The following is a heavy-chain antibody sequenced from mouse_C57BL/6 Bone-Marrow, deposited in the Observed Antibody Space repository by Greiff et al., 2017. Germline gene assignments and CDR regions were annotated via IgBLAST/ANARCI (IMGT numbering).Heavy chain of an antibody. Sequence: DVQLVESGGGLVKPGGSLKLSCAASGFTFSDYGMHWVRQAPEKGLEWVAYISSGSSTIYYTDTVKGRFTISRDNAKNTLFLQMTSLRSVDTAMFYCAKNRLLLLYLAWFAYRGQGTLVTVSA. CDR3: AKNRLLLLYLAWFAY. CDR2: ISSGSSTI. J-gene: IGHJ3*01. CDR1: GFTFSDYG. V-gene: IGHV5-17*01. D-gene: IGHD2-1*01.